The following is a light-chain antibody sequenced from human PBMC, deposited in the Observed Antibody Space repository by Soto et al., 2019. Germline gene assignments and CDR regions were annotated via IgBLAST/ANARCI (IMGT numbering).Light chain of an antibody. J-gene: IGKJ1*01. V-gene: IGKV4-1*01. CDR2: WAS. CDR3: QQSYDYPWT. Sequence: DIVMTQSPDSLAVSLGERATINCKSSQNILFTSNNKNYLSWFQQKPGQPPKLLIYWASTRESGVPDRFSGSGSGADFTLTISSLQAEDVAVYYCQQSYDYPWTFGQGTKVEI. CDR1: QNILFTSNNKNY.